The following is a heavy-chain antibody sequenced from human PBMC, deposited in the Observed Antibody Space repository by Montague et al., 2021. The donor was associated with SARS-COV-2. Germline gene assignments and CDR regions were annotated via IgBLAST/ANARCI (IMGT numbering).Heavy chain of an antibody. CDR1: SGSIISSGYY. CDR2: IYYSGTT. V-gene: IGHV4-39*01. D-gene: IGHD2-15*01. Sequence: SETLSLTCSVSSGSIISSGYYWGWIRHPPGKELEWIGNIYYSGTTNYTPSLQSRGTIYVDTSKNQFSLKLSTVTAADTAVYYCATRTRYPQNDFGFWGQGTLVTVSS. J-gene: IGHJ4*02. CDR3: ATRTRYPQNDFGF.